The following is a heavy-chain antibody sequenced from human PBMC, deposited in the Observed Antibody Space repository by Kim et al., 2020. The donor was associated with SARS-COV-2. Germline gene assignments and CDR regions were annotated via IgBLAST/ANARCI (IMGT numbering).Heavy chain of an antibody. Sequence: GGSLRLSCVASGITLTTSCIHWVRQAPGKGLVWVSRIKSDGSVRSYADFVKGRISVSRDNAKNTLHLQMYSLTVEDTAVYYCVRSLADDAFDVWGQGTLVVVSS. CDR3: VRSLADDAFDV. J-gene: IGHJ3*01. CDR2: IKSDGSVR. V-gene: IGHV3-74*01. CDR1: GITLTTSC. D-gene: IGHD3-16*02.